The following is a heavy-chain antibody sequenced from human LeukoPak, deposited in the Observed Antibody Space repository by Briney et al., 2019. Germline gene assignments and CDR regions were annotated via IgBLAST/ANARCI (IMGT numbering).Heavy chain of an antibody. V-gene: IGHV3-48*03. CDR3: ARQKQWEPHFDY. CDR2: VSSSGSTI. J-gene: IGHJ4*02. Sequence: PGGSLRLSCAASGFTFSSYEMNWVRQAPGKGLEWVSYVSSSGSTIYYADSVKGRFTISRDNAKNSPYLQMNSLRAEDTAVYYCARQKQWEPHFDYWGQGTLVTVSS. CDR1: GFTFSSYE. D-gene: IGHD1-26*01.